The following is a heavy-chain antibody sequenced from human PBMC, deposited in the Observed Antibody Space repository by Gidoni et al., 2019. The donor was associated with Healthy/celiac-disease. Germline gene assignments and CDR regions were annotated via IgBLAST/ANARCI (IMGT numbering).Heavy chain of an antibody. Sequence: EVQLVESGGGLVQPGGSLRLSCAAAGFTFSSYSMNWVRQAPGKGLEWVSYISSSSSTRYYADSVKGRFTISRDNAKNSLYLQMSSLRDEDTAVYYCARDEELLPGLDYWGQGTLVTVSS. CDR3: ARDEELLPGLDY. D-gene: IGHD1-26*01. CDR2: ISSSSSTR. CDR1: GFTFSSYS. J-gene: IGHJ4*02. V-gene: IGHV3-48*02.